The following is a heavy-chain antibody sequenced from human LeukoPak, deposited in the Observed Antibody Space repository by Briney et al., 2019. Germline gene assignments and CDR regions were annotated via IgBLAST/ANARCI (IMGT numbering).Heavy chain of an antibody. CDR1: GFTFRCYA. CDR2: ISGSWGTT. V-gene: IGHV3-23*01. J-gene: IGHJ4*02. D-gene: IGHD6-19*01. CDR3: AKERTGGWPFDY. Sequence: GGSLRLSCAASGFTFRCYAMSWVGQAPGKGLEWVSGISGSWGTTYYADSVKGRLNISRDNSKNTLYLQMNSLRADDAAVYYCAKERTGGWPFDYWGQGTLVTVSS.